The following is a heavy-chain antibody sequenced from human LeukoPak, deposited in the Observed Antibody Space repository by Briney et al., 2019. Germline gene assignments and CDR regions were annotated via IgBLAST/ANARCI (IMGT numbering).Heavy chain of an antibody. J-gene: IGHJ6*02. CDR1: GYTFTGYG. CDR2: ISAYNGNT. D-gene: IGHD2-15*01. V-gene: IGHV1-18*01. Sequence: ASVKVSCKASGYTFTGYGISWVRQAPGQGLEWMGWISAYNGNTNYAQKFQGRVTITADESTSTAYMELSSLISEDTAVYYCAAPQSRISSYYYVMDVWGQGTTVTVSS. CDR3: AAPQSRISSYYYVMDV.